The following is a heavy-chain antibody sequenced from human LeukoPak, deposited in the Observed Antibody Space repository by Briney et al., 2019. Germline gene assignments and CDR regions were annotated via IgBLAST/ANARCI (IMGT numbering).Heavy chain of an antibody. J-gene: IGHJ4*02. CDR2: IDSRNGHT. CDR1: GYTFTNYG. Sequence: GASVKVSCKASGYTFTNYGITWVRQAPGQGLEWMGWIDSRNGHTKYGQKFQGRVIMTTDTSTTTTYMEISSLRSDDTAVYYCARAITMIVRAGDYWGQGTLVTVSS. CDR3: ARAITMIVRAGDY. D-gene: IGHD3-22*01. V-gene: IGHV1-18*01.